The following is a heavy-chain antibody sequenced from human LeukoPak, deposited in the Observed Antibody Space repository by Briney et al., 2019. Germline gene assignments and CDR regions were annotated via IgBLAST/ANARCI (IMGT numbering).Heavy chain of an antibody. V-gene: IGHV3-7*01. CDR1: GFTFSRYS. CDR2: IKQDGSEK. CDR3: ARPGYYDFYSGTYYFDF. Sequence: PGGSLRLSCVASGFTFSRYSMNWVRQAPGKGLEWVANIKQDGSEKYYVDSEKGRFSISRDNAKNSLYLQMNNVRAEDTAVYYCARPGYYDFYSGTYYFDFWGQGNLVTVSS. D-gene: IGHD3-3*01. J-gene: IGHJ4*02.